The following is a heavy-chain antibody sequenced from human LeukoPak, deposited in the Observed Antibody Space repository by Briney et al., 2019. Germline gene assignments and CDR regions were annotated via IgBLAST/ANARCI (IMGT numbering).Heavy chain of an antibody. CDR2: IYTSGST. J-gene: IGHJ5*02. CDR1: GGSFSDYY. CDR3: ARDGVSRYCSGGSCPSTIPFDP. Sequence: SETLSLTCAVSGGSFSDYYWSWIRQPAGKGLEWIGRIYTSGSTNYNPSLKSRVTISVDTSKNQFSLKLSSVTAADTAVYYCARDGVSRYCSGGSCPSTIPFDPWGQGTLVTVSS. V-gene: IGHV4-4*07. D-gene: IGHD2-15*01.